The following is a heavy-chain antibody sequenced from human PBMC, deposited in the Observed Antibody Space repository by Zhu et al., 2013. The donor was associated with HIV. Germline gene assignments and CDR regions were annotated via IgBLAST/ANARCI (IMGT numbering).Heavy chain of an antibody. CDR3: ARVRGPAMATYYFDC. V-gene: IGHV3-48*04. D-gene: IGHD2-2*01. CDR1: GFTFSGYS. CDR2: ISNTLTTI. Sequence: EVQLVESGGDSVPPGGSLRLSCAASGFTFSGYSMIWVRQAPGKGLEWLSYISNTLTTIYYADSVKGRFTISRDNAKNSVYLQMNSLRAEDTAVYYCARVRGPAMATYYFDCWGQGTLVTVSS. J-gene: IGHJ4*02.